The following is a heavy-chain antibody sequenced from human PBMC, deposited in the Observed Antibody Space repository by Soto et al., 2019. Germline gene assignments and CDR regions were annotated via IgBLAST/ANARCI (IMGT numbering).Heavy chain of an antibody. CDR1: GDSINNGFW. CDR3: ASSSGRWRMHV. V-gene: IGHV4-4*02. CDR2: KHHSGST. D-gene: IGHD6-19*01. Sequence: QVQLQESGPGLVKPSETLSLTCGVSGDSINNGFWWTWVRHHPGKGLEWIGEKHHSGSTNYNMSLRSRDSISLDKSKNQLSMTQSSVTAADTTMYFCASSSGRWRMHVSGHGTTVTVSS. J-gene: IGHJ6*02.